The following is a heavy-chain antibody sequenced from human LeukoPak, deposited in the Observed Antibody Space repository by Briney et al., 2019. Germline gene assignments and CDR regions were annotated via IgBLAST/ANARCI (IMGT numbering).Heavy chain of an antibody. D-gene: IGHD4-17*01. CDR1: GGSISSGGYY. CDR2: IYYSGST. Sequence: PSQTLSLTCTVSGGSISSGGYYWSWIRQHPGKGLEWIGYIYYSGSTYYNPSLKSRVTISVDTSKNLFSLKLSSVTAADTAVYYCARALYGDYYYYYGMDVWGQGTTVTVSS. V-gene: IGHV4-31*03. CDR3: ARALYGDYYYYYGMDV. J-gene: IGHJ6*02.